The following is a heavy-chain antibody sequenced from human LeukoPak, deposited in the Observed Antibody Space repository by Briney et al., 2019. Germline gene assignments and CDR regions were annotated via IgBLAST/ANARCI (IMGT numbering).Heavy chain of an antibody. V-gene: IGHV1-2*02. CDR3: ARDVEDSGSYAYYMDV. CDR2: INPNSGGT. Sequence: ASVKVSCKASGYTFTGYYMHWVRQAPGQGLEWMGWINPNSGGTNYAQKFQGRVTMTRDTSISTAYMELSRLRSDDTAVYYCARDVEDSGSYAYYMDVWGKGTTVTVSS. D-gene: IGHD1-26*01. CDR1: GYTFTGYY. J-gene: IGHJ6*03.